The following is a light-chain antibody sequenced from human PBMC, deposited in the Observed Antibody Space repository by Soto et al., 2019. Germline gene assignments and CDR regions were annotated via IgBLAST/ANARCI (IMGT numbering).Light chain of an antibody. CDR3: QQRSNTRT. V-gene: IGKV3D-20*02. CDR1: QSVSSSY. CDR2: GAS. Sequence: ATLYCRASQSVSSSYLAWYQQKPGQAPRLLIYGASSRATGIPDRFSGSGSGTEFTLTISSLEPEDFAVYYCQQRSNTRTFGQGTRLEIK. J-gene: IGKJ5*01.